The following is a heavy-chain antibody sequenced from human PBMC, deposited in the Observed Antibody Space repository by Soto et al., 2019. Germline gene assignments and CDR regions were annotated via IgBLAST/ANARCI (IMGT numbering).Heavy chain of an antibody. CDR1: KFTFSAYA. Sequence: EVQVVESGGGLVQPGGSLRLSCATSKFTFSAYAMTWVRQAPGEGLEWVSSISGSGGGTSYADSVKGRFSISRDNSKNTLYLRMNSVRGEETAVYYCTRDPNGDHIGAFDFWGQGIVVTVSS. V-gene: IGHV3-23*04. D-gene: IGHD4-17*01. CDR2: ISGSGGGT. J-gene: IGHJ3*01. CDR3: TRDPNGDHIGAFDF.